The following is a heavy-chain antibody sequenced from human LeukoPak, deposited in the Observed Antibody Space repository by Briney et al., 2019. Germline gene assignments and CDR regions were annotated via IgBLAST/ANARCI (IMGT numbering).Heavy chain of an antibody. Sequence: GGSLRLSCVASAGFSFSGYAMHWVRQAPGKGPEWVAEISYDGTNKNYADSVKGRFTISRDNSDDTLYLRMNSLRTDETALYYCARDGWIQVSRTKFDSWGQGTLVTVSS. J-gene: IGHJ4*02. CDR3: ARDGWIQVSRTKFDS. CDR2: ISYDGTNK. V-gene: IGHV3-30-3*01. CDR1: AGFSFSGYA. D-gene: IGHD5-18*01.